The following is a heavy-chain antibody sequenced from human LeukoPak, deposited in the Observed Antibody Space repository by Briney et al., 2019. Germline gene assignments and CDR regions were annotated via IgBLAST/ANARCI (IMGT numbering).Heavy chain of an antibody. D-gene: IGHD3-10*01. J-gene: IGHJ6*02. V-gene: IGHV3-30*02. CDR2: IRYDGSNK. CDR3: AKRLWFGEFAPDYYGVDV. CDR1: GFTFSSYG. Sequence: GGSLRLSCAASGFTFSSYGMHWVRQAPGKGLEWVAFIRYDGSNKYYADSVKGRFTISRDNSKNTLYLQMNSLRAEDTAVYYCAKRLWFGEFAPDYYGVDVWGQGTTVTVSS.